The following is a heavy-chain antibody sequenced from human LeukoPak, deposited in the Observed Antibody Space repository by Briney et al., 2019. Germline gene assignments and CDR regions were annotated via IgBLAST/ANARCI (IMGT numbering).Heavy chain of an antibody. CDR3: ARDFSGAGNLYYYDSSGVVDY. CDR2: INPSGGST. J-gene: IGHJ4*02. D-gene: IGHD3-22*01. CDR1: GYTFTSYY. V-gene: IGHV1-46*01. Sequence: ASVKVSCKASGYTFTSYYMHWVRQAPGQGLEWMGIINPSGGSTSYAQKFQGRVTMTRDTSTSTVYMELSSLRSEDTAVYYCARDFSGAGNLYYYDSSGVVDYWGQGTLVTVSS.